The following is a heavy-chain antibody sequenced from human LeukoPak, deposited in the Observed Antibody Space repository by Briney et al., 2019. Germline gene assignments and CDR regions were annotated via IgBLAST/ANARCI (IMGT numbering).Heavy chain of an antibody. J-gene: IGHJ4*02. CDR1: GFTFSNYW. Sequence: GGSLRLSCAASGFTFSNYWMSWVRQAPGKGLEWVANIKLDGSEEYYVDSVKGRFTISRDNAKKSLYLQMNSLRAEDTAVYYCAKGSGYTYGLYYFEYWGQGTLITVSS. D-gene: IGHD5-18*01. CDR2: IKLDGSEE. V-gene: IGHV3-7*03. CDR3: AKGSGYTYGLYYFEY.